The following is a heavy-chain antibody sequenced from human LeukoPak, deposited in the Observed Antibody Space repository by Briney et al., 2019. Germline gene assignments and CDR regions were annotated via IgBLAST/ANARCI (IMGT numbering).Heavy chain of an antibody. V-gene: IGHV4-38-2*02. CDR1: GDSISSGYY. CDR2: IYHSGST. Sequence: PSETLSLTCTVSGDSISSGYYWGWIRPPTGKELEWIGSIYHSGSTYYNPSLKSRVTISVNTSKNQFSLQRSSVTAADTAECYGARDNYEILTGTHSDYWGQGTLVTVSS. CDR3: ARDNYEILTGTHSDY. J-gene: IGHJ4*02. D-gene: IGHD3-9*01.